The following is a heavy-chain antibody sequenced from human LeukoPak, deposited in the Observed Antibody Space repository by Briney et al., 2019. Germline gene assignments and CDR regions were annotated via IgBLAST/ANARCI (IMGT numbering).Heavy chain of an antibody. V-gene: IGHV4-34*01. CDR1: GFTFSDYY. CDR2: INHSGRT. CDR3: ARAYYSTSWFPH. D-gene: IGHD3-10*01. J-gene: IGHJ5*02. Sequence: GSLRLSCAASGFTFSDYYMGWIRQTPGKGLEWIGEINHSGRTNYNPSLKSRVTISADTSKNQFSLELRSVTAADTAVYYCARAYYSTSWFPHWGQGALVTVSS.